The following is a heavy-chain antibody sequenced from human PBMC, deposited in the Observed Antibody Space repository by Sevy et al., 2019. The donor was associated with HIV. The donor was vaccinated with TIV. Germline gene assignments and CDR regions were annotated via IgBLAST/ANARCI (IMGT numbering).Heavy chain of an antibody. J-gene: IGHJ4*02. V-gene: IGHV3-7*01. CDR3: ARDRLWFGGDGGGLGY. Sequence: GSLRLSCAASGFTFSSYWMSWVRQAPGKGLEWVANIKEDGSEKYYVDSVKGRFTISRDHAKNSLYLQMNSLRAEDTAGYYWARDRLWFGGDGGGLGYWGQGTLVTVSS. D-gene: IGHD3-10*01. CDR2: IKEDGSEK. CDR1: GFTFSSYW.